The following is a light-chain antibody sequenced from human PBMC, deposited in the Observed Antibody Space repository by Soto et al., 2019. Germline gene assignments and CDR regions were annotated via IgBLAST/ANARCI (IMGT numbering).Light chain of an antibody. Sequence: QSVLTQPASVSGSPGQSITISCTGTTSDVGGYNYVSWYQQHPGRAPKLMIYEVSDRPSGVSSRFSGSKSGNTASLTISGLQAEDEAYYYCCSFTRSNSLVFGGGTQLPVL. CDR2: EVS. CDR1: TSDVGGYNY. CDR3: CSFTRSNSLV. J-gene: IGLJ2*01. V-gene: IGLV2-14*01.